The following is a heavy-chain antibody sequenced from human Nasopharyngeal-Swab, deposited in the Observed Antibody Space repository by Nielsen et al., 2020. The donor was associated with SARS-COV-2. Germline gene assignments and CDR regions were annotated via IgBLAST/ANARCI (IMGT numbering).Heavy chain of an antibody. V-gene: IGHV4-4*02. CDR1: GGSVSSSNW. CDR2: INHSGST. CDR3: ARGRVVVGRYFDY. Sequence: SETLSLTCAVSGGSVSSSNWWSWVRQPPRKGLEWIGEINHSGSTNYNPSLKSRVTISVDTSKNQFSLKLSSVTAADTAVYYCARGRVVVGRYFDYWGQGTLVTVSS. J-gene: IGHJ4*02. D-gene: IGHD3-22*01.